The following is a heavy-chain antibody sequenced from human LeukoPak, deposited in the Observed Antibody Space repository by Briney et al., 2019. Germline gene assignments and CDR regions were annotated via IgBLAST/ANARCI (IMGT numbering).Heavy chain of an antibody. Sequence: ASVTVSFKASGHTFIIYNMHWVRQAPGQGLEWMGIINPSGGTSYAQKIQGRVTMTRDTSTTTVYMELSSLRSEDTAVYYCAREGVAATGLDYWGQGTLVTVSS. V-gene: IGHV1-46*01. J-gene: IGHJ4*02. CDR1: GHTFIIYN. D-gene: IGHD6-13*01. CDR3: AREGVAATGLDY. CDR2: INPSGGT.